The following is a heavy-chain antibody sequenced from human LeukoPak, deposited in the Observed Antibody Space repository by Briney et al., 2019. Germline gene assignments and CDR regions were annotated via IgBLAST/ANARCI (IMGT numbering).Heavy chain of an antibody. V-gene: IGHV4-59*01. D-gene: IGHD2-2*01. Sequence: PETLSLTCTVYAGSISSYYRSWVRQPPGKGLEWNGYIYYSGSTNYNPSLKSRVTISVDTSKNQFSLKLRSVTAADTAVYYCARVLENEAAAFDYWGQGTLVTVSS. CDR1: AGSISSYY. CDR2: IYYSGST. J-gene: IGHJ4*02. CDR3: ARVLENEAAAFDY.